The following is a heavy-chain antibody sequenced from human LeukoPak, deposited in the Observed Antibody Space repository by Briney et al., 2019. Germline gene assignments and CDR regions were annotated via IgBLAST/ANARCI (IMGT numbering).Heavy chain of an antibody. CDR1: GYTFTGYY. CDR3: ARSGYSYGREFDY. V-gene: IGHV1-2*07. D-gene: IGHD5-18*01. J-gene: IGHJ4*02. CDR2: INPNSSGT. Sequence: GASVKVSCKASGYTFTGYYMHWVRQAPGQGLEWMGWINPNSSGTNYAHKFQGRVTMTRDTSISTAYMELSRLRSDDTAVYYCARSGYSYGREFDYWGQGTLVTVSS.